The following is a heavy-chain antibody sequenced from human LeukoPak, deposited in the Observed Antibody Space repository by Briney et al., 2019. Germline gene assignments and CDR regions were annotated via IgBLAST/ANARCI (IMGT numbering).Heavy chain of an antibody. CDR1: GFTFDDYA. CDR2: ISWNSGSI. Sequence: GRSLRLSCPASGFTFDDYAMHWVRHAPGKGLEWVSGISWNSGSIGYADSVKGRFTISRDNAKNSLYLQMNSLRAEDMALYYCAKDGRPFDLWGRGTLVTVSS. J-gene: IGHJ2*01. V-gene: IGHV3-9*03. CDR3: AKDGRPFDL.